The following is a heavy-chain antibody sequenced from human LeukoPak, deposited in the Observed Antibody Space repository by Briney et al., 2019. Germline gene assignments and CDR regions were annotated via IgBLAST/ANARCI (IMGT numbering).Heavy chain of an antibody. Sequence: SETLSLTCTVSGGFISNHYWSWIRHPPGKGLEWIGNFHYSVSINYNPALKRRVTISVDTSKNQFSLILTSVTAADTAVYYCSRKQWVPYYFDYWGQGTLVTVSS. CDR3: SRKQWVPYYFDY. CDR2: FHYSVSI. CDR1: GGFISNHY. J-gene: IGHJ4*02. V-gene: IGHV4-59*11. D-gene: IGHD6-19*01.